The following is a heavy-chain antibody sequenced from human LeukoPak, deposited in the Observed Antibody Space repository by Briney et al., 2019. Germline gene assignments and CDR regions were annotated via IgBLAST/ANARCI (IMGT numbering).Heavy chain of an antibody. J-gene: IGHJ4*02. CDR2: IYSGGST. Sequence: GGSLRLSCAASGFTVSSNYMSWVRQAPGKGLEWVSVIYSGGSTYYADSVKGRFTISRDNSKNTLYLQMNSLRAEDTAVYYCARQPSDSIGFDYWGQGTLVTVSS. CDR1: GFTVSSNY. V-gene: IGHV3-53*01. D-gene: IGHD2-21*02. CDR3: ARQPSDSIGFDY.